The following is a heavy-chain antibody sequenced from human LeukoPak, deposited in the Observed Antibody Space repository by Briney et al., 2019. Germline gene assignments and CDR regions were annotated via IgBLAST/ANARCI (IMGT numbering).Heavy chain of an antibody. Sequence: GGSLRLSCAASGFRFDHHGMSWVRQAPGKGLEWVSGINWNGGSTGYADSVKGRFTFSRDNAKNSLYLQMNSLRAEDTALYYCAGGDRNGWYFDYWGQAILVTVCS. CDR3: AGGDRNGWYFDY. CDR2: INWNGGST. J-gene: IGHJ4*02. CDR1: GFRFDHHG. D-gene: IGHD6-19*01. V-gene: IGHV3-20*04.